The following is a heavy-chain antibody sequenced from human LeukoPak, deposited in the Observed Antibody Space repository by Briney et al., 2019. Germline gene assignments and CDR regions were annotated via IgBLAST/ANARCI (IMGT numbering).Heavy chain of an antibody. CDR1: GFTFDDYA. CDR2: ISGDGGST. Sequence: GGSLRLSCAASGFTFDDYAMHWVRQAPGKGLEWVSLISGDGGSTYYADSVKGRFTISRDNAKNSLYLQMNSLRAEDTAVYYCARAAAGKDYFDYWGQGTLVTVSS. V-gene: IGHV3-43*02. CDR3: ARAAAGKDYFDY. J-gene: IGHJ4*02. D-gene: IGHD6-13*01.